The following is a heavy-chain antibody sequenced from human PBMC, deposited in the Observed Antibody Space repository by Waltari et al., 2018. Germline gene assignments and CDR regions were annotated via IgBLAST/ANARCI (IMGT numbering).Heavy chain of an antibody. CDR3: ARALKGAFDI. V-gene: IGHV4-61*09. Sequence: VSGGSISSGSYYWSWIRQPAGKGLEWIGYIYTSGSTNYNPSLKSRVTISVDTSKNQFSLKLSSVTAADTAVYYCARALKGAFDIWGQGTMVTVSS. CDR2: IYTSGST. J-gene: IGHJ3*02. CDR1: GGSISSGSYY.